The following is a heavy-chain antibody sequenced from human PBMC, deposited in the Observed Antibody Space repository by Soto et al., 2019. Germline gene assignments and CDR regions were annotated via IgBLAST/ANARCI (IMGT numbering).Heavy chain of an antibody. D-gene: IGHD3-10*01. J-gene: IGHJ4*02. CDR2: ITSDSSTR. CDR1: GFTYSSYS. Sequence: GGSLRLSCAASGFTYSSYSMNWVRQAPGKGLEWISYITSDSSTRHYADFVKGRFTISRDNAKSSLYLQMNSLRDEGTAVYFCARDPDGIIDFDYWGQGTQVTVSS. V-gene: IGHV3-48*02. CDR3: ARDPDGIIDFDY.